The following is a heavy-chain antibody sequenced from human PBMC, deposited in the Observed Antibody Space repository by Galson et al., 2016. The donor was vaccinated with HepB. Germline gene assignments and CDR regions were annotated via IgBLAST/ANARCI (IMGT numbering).Heavy chain of an antibody. CDR2: SYSNGDT. Sequence: CTLSGGSVSSRSYCWTWIRQQPGKGLEWIGYSYSNGDTSYNPSLQSRATISVDTSNNQFSLRLIPATAADTAVYFCARDSRNDYFGVVSGTYYYYGMDVWGPGTTVTVS. V-gene: IGHV4-31*03. D-gene: IGHD3-3*01. J-gene: IGHJ6*02. CDR3: ARDSRNDYFGVVSGTYYYYGMDV. CDR1: GGSVSSRSYC.